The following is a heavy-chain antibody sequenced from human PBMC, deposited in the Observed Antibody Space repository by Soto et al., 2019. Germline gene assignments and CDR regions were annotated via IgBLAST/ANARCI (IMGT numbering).Heavy chain of an antibody. D-gene: IGHD3-16*01. J-gene: IGHJ6*02. CDR3: ATQTISYTWGV. V-gene: IGHV4-4*02. CDR2: LHHDGTT. CDR1: GGPITTTTW. Sequence: QVQLQESGPGLVKPSETLSLTCAVSGGPITTTTWRAWVRLPPGKGLEWIGELHHDGTTNYNPSLESRITMSLDKSNNHCSLKLTSVTAADTAIYYCATQTISYTWGVWGRGTTVTVSS.